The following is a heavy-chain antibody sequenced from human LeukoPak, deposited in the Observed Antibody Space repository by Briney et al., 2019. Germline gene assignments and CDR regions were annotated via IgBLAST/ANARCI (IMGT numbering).Heavy chain of an antibody. Sequence: GGSLRLSCAASGFPFSGYWMDWVRQAPGRGMEWVANINQDGSEQYYAASVKGRFTISRDNARNSLYLQMNSLRAEDTAVYYCARGGYYDFWSGYQLFDYWGQGTLVTVSS. J-gene: IGHJ4*02. CDR2: INQDGSEQ. V-gene: IGHV3-7*01. CDR1: GFPFSGYW. CDR3: ARGGYYDFWSGYQLFDY. D-gene: IGHD3-3*01.